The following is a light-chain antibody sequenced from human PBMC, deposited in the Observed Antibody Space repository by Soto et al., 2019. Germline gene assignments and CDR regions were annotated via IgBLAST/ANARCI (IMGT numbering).Light chain of an antibody. CDR3: GSFAASNNLL. CDR2: DVS. CDR1: GSDVGGYNY. J-gene: IGLJ2*01. Sequence: QSALTQPPSASGSPGQSVTISCTGTGSDVGGYNYVSWYQQHPGKAPKLVIFDVSRRPSGVPDRFSGSKSGNTASLTVSGLQAEDEAYYYCGSFAASNNLLFGRGTKVNVL. V-gene: IGLV2-8*01.